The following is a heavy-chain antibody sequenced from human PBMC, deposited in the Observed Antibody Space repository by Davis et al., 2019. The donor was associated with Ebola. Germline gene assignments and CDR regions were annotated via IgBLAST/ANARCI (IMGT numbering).Heavy chain of an antibody. CDR2: IHPGDSDT. CDR1: GHSFTNEW. J-gene: IGHJ3*02. CDR3: ASLRRTITGMDDGFDI. Sequence: KVSCKGSGHSFTNEWIAWVRQMPGKGLEWMGVIHPGDSDTRYSPSFRGQVTISADKSIKTAFLQWNSLKASDTAMYYCASLRRTITGMDDGFDIWGQGTMVTVSS. V-gene: IGHV5-51*01. D-gene: IGHD2-8*02.